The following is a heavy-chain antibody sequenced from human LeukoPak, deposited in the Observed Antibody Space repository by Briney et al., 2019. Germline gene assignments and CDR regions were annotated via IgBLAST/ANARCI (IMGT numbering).Heavy chain of an antibody. CDR1: GFTFSSYW. CDR3: ARDTQFGRFDY. Sequence: GGSLRLSCAASGFTFSSYWMNWVRQAPGKGLVWVSRIASDGSSTTYADSVKGRFSISRDNAKNTLYLQMNSLRVEDTAVYYCARDTQFGRFDYWGQGILVTVSS. D-gene: IGHD3-10*01. J-gene: IGHJ4*02. V-gene: IGHV3-74*01. CDR2: IASDGSST.